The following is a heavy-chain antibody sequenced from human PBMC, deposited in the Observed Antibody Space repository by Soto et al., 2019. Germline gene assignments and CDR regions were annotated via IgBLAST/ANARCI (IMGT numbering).Heavy chain of an antibody. D-gene: IGHD3-3*01. CDR1: GGSITSSKHY. CDR2: IYLRGFT. Sequence: QVQLQESGPGLVKPSQTLSLTCTVSGGSITSSKHYWSWIRQHPGKGLGWIGYIYLRGFTYSNPSLKRRVTMSIDTSKNQFSLKLSSVTAADTAVYYCARGGLDDFWSGYLSHLDSWGLGTLVTVSS. J-gene: IGHJ4*02. CDR3: ARGGLDDFWSGYLSHLDS. V-gene: IGHV4-30-4*08.